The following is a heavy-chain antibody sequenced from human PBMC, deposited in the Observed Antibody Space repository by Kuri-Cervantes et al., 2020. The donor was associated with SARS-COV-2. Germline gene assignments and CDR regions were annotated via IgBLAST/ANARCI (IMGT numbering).Heavy chain of an antibody. CDR1: GYTFTSYA. CDR2: INAGNGNT. CDR3: ARRSFTYGFAFDI. J-gene: IGHJ3*02. V-gene: IGHV1-3*01. D-gene: IGHD3-10*01. Sequence: ASVKVSCKASGYTFTSYAMHWVRQAPGQRLEWMGWINAGNGNTKYSQKFQGRVTITRDTSASTAYMELSSLRSADTAVYYCARRSFTYGFAFDIWGQGTPVTVSS.